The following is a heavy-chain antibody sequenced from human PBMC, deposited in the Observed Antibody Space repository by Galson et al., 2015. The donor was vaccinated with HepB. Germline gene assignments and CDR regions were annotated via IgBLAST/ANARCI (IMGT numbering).Heavy chain of an antibody. J-gene: IGHJ1*01. V-gene: IGHV3-49*03. CDR2: IRSKAYGGPT. D-gene: IGHD3-22*01. CDR3: TRGYYYDSSGYYYVGYFQH. Sequence: SLRLSCAASGFTFGDYAMRWFRQAPGKGLEWVGFIRSKAYGGPTESAASVKGRSTITSDDSKSIAYLQMNSLNTEDTAVYYCTRGYYYDSSGYYYVGYFQHWGQGTLVTVSS. CDR1: GFTFGDYA.